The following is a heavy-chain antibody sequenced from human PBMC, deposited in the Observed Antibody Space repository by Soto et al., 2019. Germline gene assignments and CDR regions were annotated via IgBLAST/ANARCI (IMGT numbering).Heavy chain of an antibody. CDR3: AREPLVEMATTVYFDY. J-gene: IGHJ4*02. CDR2: INPSGGST. CDR1: GYTFTSYY. V-gene: IGHV1-46*01. Sequence: ASVKVSCKASGYTFTSYYMHWVRQAPGQGLELMGIINPSGGSTSYAQKFQGRVTMTRDTSTSTVYMELSSLRSEDTAVYYCAREPLVEMATTVYFDYWGQGTLVTVYS. D-gene: IGHD1-1*01.